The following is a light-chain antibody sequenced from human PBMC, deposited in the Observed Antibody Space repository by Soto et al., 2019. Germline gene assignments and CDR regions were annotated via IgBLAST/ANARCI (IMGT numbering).Light chain of an antibody. CDR1: SSDVGGYNY. CDR3: SSYTSFYTLL. V-gene: IGLV2-14*01. Sequence: QSALTQPASVSGSPGQSITISCTGTSSDVGGYNYVSWYQQHPGKAPKLIIYEVSNRXSGXSNXFSGSKSGNTASLTISGLQAEDEADYYCSSYTSFYTLLFGGGTKLTVL. CDR2: EVS. J-gene: IGLJ2*01.